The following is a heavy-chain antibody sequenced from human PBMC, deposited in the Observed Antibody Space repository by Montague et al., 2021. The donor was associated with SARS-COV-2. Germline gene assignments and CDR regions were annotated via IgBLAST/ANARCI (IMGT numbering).Heavy chain of an antibody. V-gene: IGHV4-61*01. D-gene: IGHD3-10*01. CDR3: ATYRQGGSGGGY. Sequence: SETLSLTCTVSGVSVSNPYYHWSWIRQPPGKGLEWIGYIDYGGSPNYSPSLYSRVTISLDTSKNQLSLRLTSATAADTAVYYCATYRQGGSGGGYRGQGILVTVSS. CDR1: GVSVSNPYYH. J-gene: IGHJ4*02. CDR2: IDYGGSP.